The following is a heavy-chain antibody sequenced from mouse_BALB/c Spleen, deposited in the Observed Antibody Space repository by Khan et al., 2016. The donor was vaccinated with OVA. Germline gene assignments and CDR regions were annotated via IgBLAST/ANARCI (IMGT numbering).Heavy chain of an antibody. CDR1: GYTFTDFT. CDR3: TRGGGNRFAY. CDR2: ISTYYGDA. V-gene: IGHV1S137*01. J-gene: IGHJ3*01. Sequence: QMQLEESGAELVRPGVPVKISCKGAGYTFTDFTMHWVKQSHAKSLEWIGVISTYYGDATYNQKFKGKATMTVDKSSSTAYMELARLTSEDSAIYYCTRGGGNRFAYWGQGTLVTVSA.